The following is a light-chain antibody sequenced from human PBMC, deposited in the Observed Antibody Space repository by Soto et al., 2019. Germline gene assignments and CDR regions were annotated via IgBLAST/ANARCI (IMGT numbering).Light chain of an antibody. CDR2: YDS. CDR1: NIGSKS. J-gene: IGLJ2*01. V-gene: IGLV3-21*04. CDR3: QVWDSSSGV. Sequence: SSELTQPPSVSVAPGKTARITCGGNNIGSKSVHWYQQKPGQAPVLVIYYDSDRPSGIPERFSGSNSGNTATLTISRVEAGDEADYYCQVWDSSSGVFGGGTQLTVL.